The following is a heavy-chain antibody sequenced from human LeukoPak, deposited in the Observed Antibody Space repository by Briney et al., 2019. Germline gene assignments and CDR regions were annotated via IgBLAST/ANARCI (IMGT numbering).Heavy chain of an antibody. D-gene: IGHD2-15*01. J-gene: IGHJ4*02. CDR1: GFTFSSYA. Sequence: GGSLRLSCAASGFTFSSYAMNWVRQAPGKGLEWVSAISGSDGSTYYADSVKGRFTISRDNSKNTLYLQMNSLRAEDTAVYYCGKSKVVAATMGRFDYWGQGTLVTVSS. CDR2: ISGSDGST. CDR3: GKSKVVAATMGRFDY. V-gene: IGHV3-23*01.